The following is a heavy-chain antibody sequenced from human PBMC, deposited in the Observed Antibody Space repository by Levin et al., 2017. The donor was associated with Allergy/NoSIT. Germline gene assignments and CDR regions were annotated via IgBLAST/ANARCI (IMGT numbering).Heavy chain of an antibody. Sequence: GGSLRLSCAASGFTFSSYGMHWVRQAPGKGLEWVAVISYDGSNKYYADSVKGRFTISRDNSKNTLYLQMNSLRAEDTAVYYCAKEGGHSSGWAKSLYYFDYWGQGTLVTVSS. CDR3: AKEGGHSSGWAKSLYYFDY. CDR2: ISYDGSNK. CDR1: GFTFSSYG. J-gene: IGHJ4*02. D-gene: IGHD6-19*01. V-gene: IGHV3-30*18.